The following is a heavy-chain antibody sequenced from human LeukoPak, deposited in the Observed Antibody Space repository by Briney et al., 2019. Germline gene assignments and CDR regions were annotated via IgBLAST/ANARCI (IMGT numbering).Heavy chain of an antibody. CDR3: ASPEYYYDSSGYLGY. Sequence: GGSLRLSCAASGFTFSSYWMHWVRQAPGKGLVWVSRIYSDGSSTSYADSVKGRFTISRDNAKNTLYLQMNSLRAEDTAVYYCASPEYYYDSSGYLGYRGQGTLVTVSS. CDR2: IYSDGSST. D-gene: IGHD3-22*01. V-gene: IGHV3-74*01. CDR1: GFTFSSYW. J-gene: IGHJ4*02.